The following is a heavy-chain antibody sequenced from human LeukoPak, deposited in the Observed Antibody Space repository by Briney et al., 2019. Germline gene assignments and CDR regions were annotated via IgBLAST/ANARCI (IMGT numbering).Heavy chain of an antibody. V-gene: IGHV1-69*04. J-gene: IGHJ6*02. CDR1: GGTFSSYA. CDR3: ASHIAVAGGMDV. D-gene: IGHD6-19*01. Sequence: SVKVSCKASGGTFSSYAISWVRQAPGQGLEWMGRIIPIFGIANYAQKFQGRVTITADKSTSTAYMELSSLRAEDTAVYYCASHIAVAGGMDVWGQGTTVTVSS. CDR2: IIPIFGIA.